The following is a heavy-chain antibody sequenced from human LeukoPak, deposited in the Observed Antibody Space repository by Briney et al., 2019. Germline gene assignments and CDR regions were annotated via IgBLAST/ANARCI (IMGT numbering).Heavy chain of an antibody. CDR1: GGSIGTYY. Sequence: PSETLSLTCTVSGGSIGTYYWSWIRQSPGKGLEWIGSIYYSGSTYYNPSLKSRVTISVDTSKNQFSLKLSSVTAADTAVYYCARMGEYYDSSGYYYFDYWGQGTLVTVSS. CDR2: IYYSGST. D-gene: IGHD3-22*01. V-gene: IGHV4-59*12. CDR3: ARMGEYYDSSGYYYFDY. J-gene: IGHJ4*02.